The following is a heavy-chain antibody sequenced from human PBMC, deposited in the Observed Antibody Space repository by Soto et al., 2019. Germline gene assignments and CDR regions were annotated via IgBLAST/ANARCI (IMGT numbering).Heavy chain of an antibody. V-gene: IGHV3-15*07. CDR2: IKSKTGGGTT. CDR1: TFTFVDAW. J-gene: IGHJ4*02. CDR3: ATGNYFFDF. Sequence: GGSLRLSCAASTFTFVDAWMNWVRQAPGKGLEWVGRIKSKTGGGTTDYAAPVKGRFTISRDDSKNTVYLQMNSLKTEDTAVYYCATGNYFFDFWGQGTLVTVSS.